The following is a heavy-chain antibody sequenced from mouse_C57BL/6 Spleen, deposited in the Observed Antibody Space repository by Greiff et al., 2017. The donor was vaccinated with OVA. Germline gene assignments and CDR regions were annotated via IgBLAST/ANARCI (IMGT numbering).Heavy chain of an antibody. CDR3: AKLAWFAY. V-gene: IGHV5-17*01. J-gene: IGHJ3*01. Sequence: EVKLMESGGGLVKPGGSLKLSCAASGFTFSDYGMHWVRQAPEKGLEWVAYISSGSSTIYYADTVKGRFTISRDNAKNTLFLHRTSLRSEDTAMYYCAKLAWFAYWGQGTLVTVSA. CDR2: ISSGSSTI. D-gene: IGHD4-1*01. CDR1: GFTFSDYG.